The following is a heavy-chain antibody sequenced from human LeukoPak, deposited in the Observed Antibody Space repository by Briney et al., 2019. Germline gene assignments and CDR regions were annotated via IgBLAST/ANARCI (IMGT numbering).Heavy chain of an antibody. D-gene: IGHD6-19*01. J-gene: IGHJ6*02. CDR2: ISAYNGNT. Sequence: GASVKVSCKASGYTFTSYGISWVRQAPGQGLEWMGWISAYNGNTNYAQKLQGRVTMTTDTSTSTAYMELRSLRSDDTAVYYCARDGRSDSSGWYVHYYGMDVWGQGTTVTVSS. V-gene: IGHV1-18*01. CDR1: GYTFTSYG. CDR3: ARDGRSDSSGWYVHYYGMDV.